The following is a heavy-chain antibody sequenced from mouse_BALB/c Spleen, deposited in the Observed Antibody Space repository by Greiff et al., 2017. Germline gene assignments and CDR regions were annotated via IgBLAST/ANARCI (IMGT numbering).Heavy chain of an antibody. D-gene: IGHD4-1*01. Sequence: VQLKESAAELARPGASVKMSCKASGYTFTSYTMHWVKQRPGQGLEWIGYINPSSGYTEYNQKFKDKTTLTADKSSSTAYMQLSSLTSEDSAVYYCARGEVTGTRDAMDYWGQGTSVTVSS. CDR3: ARGEVTGTRDAMDY. CDR2: INPSSGYT. V-gene: IGHV1-4*02. CDR1: GYTFTSYT. J-gene: IGHJ4*01.